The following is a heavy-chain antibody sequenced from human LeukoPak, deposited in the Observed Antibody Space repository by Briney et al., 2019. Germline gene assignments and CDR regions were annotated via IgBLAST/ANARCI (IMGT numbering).Heavy chain of an antibody. Sequence: SETLSLTYAVYGGSSSGDYWSWIRQPPGKGLEWSGEINHSGSTNYNPSLESRVTISVDTSKYQFSLKLSSVTAADTAVYYCARGERCSSTSCYARWGQGTLVTVSS. D-gene: IGHD2-2*01. CDR1: GGSSSGDY. V-gene: IGHV4-34*01. CDR2: INHSGST. J-gene: IGHJ4*02. CDR3: ARGERCSSTSCYAR.